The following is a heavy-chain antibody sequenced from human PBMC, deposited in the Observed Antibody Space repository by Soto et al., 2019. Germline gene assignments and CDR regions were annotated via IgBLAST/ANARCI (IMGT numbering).Heavy chain of an antibody. Sequence: QVQLVQSGAEVKNPGASVKVSCKTFGYTFTSYGIGWARQAPGQGLEWMGWINTYNGNTNYAQNLQGIVTLTTDTSTSTVYMELTSLRSNDTAIYYCAMVDVYVTPSPQDVWGQGTTVTVSS. J-gene: IGHJ6*02. CDR3: AMVDVYVTPSPQDV. D-gene: IGHD3-16*01. V-gene: IGHV1-18*01. CDR2: INTYNGNT. CDR1: GYTFTSYG.